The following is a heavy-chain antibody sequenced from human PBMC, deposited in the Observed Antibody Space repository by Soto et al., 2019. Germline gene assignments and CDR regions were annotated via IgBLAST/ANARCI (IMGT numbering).Heavy chain of an antibody. V-gene: IGHV1-69*13. D-gene: IGHD6-13*01. CDR2: IVPIYRTA. J-gene: IGHJ4*02. CDR1: GGTFSSYR. CDR3: ARDSGAKLSSS. Sequence: SVKVSCKASGGTFSSYRFNWVRQARGQGLEWLGGIVPIYRTADYAPKFQGRVTITADESTRTVYLELSSLKSQDTALYYCARDSGAKLSSSWGQGTLVTVS.